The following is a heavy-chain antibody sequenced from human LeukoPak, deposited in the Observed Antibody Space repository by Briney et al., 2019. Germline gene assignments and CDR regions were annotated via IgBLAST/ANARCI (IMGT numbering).Heavy chain of an antibody. CDR3: ARVKVPAATAIYYYGMDV. CDR1: GFTFSSYA. J-gene: IGHJ6*02. D-gene: IGHD2-2*01. Sequence: GGSLRLSCAASGFTFSSYAMSWVRQAPGKGLEWVSAISGSGGSTYYADSVKGRFTISRDNSKNTLYLQMNSLRAEDTAVYYCARVKVPAATAIYYYGMDVWGQGTTVTVSS. CDR2: ISGSGGST. V-gene: IGHV3-23*01.